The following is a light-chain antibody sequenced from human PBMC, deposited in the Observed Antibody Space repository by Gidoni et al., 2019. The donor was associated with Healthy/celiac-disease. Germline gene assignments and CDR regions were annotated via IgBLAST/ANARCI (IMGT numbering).Light chain of an antibody. V-gene: IGKV1-5*03. Sequence: DIQMTQSPSTLSASVGDRVTSTCRASQRISSWLAWYQQKTGKAPKLLIYKASSLESGVPSRFSGSGSGTEFTITISSLQPDDFATYYCQQYNSYSAYTFGQGTKLEIK. CDR1: QRISSW. J-gene: IGKJ2*01. CDR3: QQYNSYSAYT. CDR2: KAS.